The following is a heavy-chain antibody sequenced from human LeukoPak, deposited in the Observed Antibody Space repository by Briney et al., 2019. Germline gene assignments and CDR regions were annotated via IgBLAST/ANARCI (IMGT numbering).Heavy chain of an antibody. Sequence: SETLSLTCTVSGGSISSGGYYWSWIRQHPGKGLEWIGYIYYSGSTYYNPSLKSRVTISVDTSKNQFSLKLSSVTAADTAVYYCARVMRDVVVPTGDEYYYYYMDVWGKGATVTVSS. CDR3: ARVMRDVVVPTGDEYYYYYMDV. V-gene: IGHV4-31*03. J-gene: IGHJ6*03. CDR1: GGSISSGGYY. D-gene: IGHD2-21*01. CDR2: IYYSGST.